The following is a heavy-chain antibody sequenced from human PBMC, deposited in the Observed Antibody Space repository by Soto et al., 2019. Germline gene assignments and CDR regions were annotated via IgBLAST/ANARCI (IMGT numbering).Heavy chain of an antibody. D-gene: IGHD2-15*01. J-gene: IGHJ6*03. CDR1: GYTFTSYG. Sequence: ASVKVSCKASGYTFTSYGISWVRQAPGQGLEWMGWISAYNGNTNYAQKLQGRVTMTTDTSTSTAYMELRSLRSDDTAVYYCVRDSIVVIAAITYLDVWGKGTTVTVSS. V-gene: IGHV1-18*01. CDR2: ISAYNGNT. CDR3: VRDSIVVIAAITYLDV.